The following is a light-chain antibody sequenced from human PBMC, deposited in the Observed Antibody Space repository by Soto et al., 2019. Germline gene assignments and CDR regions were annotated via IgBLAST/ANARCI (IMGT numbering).Light chain of an antibody. CDR2: DVS. V-gene: IGLV2-14*01. J-gene: IGLJ1*01. Sequence: QSVLTRPASVSGSPGQSITISCTGTSSDVGGYNYVSWYRQYPGKAPQLMVYDVSNRPSGVSNRFSGSKSGNTAFLTISGLQAEDETDYYCCSYTRTSTYVFGTGTKLTVL. CDR3: CSYTRTSTYV. CDR1: SSDVGGYNY.